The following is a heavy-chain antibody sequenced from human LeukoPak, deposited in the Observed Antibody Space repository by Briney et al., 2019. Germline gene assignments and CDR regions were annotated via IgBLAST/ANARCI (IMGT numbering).Heavy chain of an antibody. V-gene: IGHV3-7*01. CDR2: IKQDGSGK. D-gene: IGHD5-24*01. Sequence: GGSLRLSCAASGFTFSTHWMSWVRQAPGKGLEWVANIKQDGSGKYYVDSVKGRFTISRDNAKNSLYLQMNSLRPEDTAVYYCASGDGHGFDIWGQGTMVTVSS. J-gene: IGHJ3*02. CDR3: ASGDGHGFDI. CDR1: GFTFSTHW.